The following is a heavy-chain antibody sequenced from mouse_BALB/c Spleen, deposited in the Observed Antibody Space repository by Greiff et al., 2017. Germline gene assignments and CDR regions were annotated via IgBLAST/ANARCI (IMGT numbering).Heavy chain of an antibody. CDR3: ARSYGYYAMDY. CDR2: IYPGDGDT. Sequence: VKLMESGAELARPGASVKLSCKASGYTFTSYWMQWVKQRPGQGLEWIGAIYPGDGDTRYTQKFKGKATLTADKSSSTAYMQLSSLASEDSAVYYCARSYGYYAMDYWGQGTSVTVSS. CDR1: GYTFTSYW. J-gene: IGHJ4*01. V-gene: IGHV1-87*01. D-gene: IGHD1-2*01.